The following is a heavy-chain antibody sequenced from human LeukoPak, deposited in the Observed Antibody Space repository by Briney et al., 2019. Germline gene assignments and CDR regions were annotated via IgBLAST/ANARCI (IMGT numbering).Heavy chain of an antibody. CDR2: MSVSGGST. D-gene: IGHD2-15*01. V-gene: IGHV3-23*01. Sequence: GGSLRLSCAASGFTFSDYAMSWVRQAPGKGLEWVSAMSVSGGSTYYADSVQGRFTVSRDNSKNTLYLQMNSLRVEDTAVYYCASPLDCCGASSYFEVGYWGRGTLVTVSS. J-gene: IGHJ4*02. CDR3: ASPLDCCGASSYFEVGY. CDR1: GFTFSDYA.